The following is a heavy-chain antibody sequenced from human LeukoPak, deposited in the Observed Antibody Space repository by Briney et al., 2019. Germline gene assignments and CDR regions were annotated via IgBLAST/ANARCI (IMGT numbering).Heavy chain of an antibody. Sequence: GESLQISCKGSGYSFTSYWIGWVRQMPGKGLEWMGIIHPGDFDIRYSPSSQGQVTISADKSISTAYLQRSSLKASDTAMYYCARHGTGDNWYFDLWGRGTLVTVSS. D-gene: IGHD7-27*01. J-gene: IGHJ2*01. V-gene: IGHV5-51*01. CDR2: IHPGDFDI. CDR3: ARHGTGDNWYFDL. CDR1: GYSFTSYW.